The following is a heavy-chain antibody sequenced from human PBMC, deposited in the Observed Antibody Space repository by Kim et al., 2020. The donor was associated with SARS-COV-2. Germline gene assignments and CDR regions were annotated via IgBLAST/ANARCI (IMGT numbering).Heavy chain of an antibody. CDR2: MSIAGST. J-gene: IGHJ5*02. V-gene: IGHV4-4*07. D-gene: IGHD1-7*01. CDR1: GGSISTYY. Sequence: SETLSLTCTVSGGSISTYYWTWLRQPAGKGLEWIGRMSIAGSTDYNPSLENRVTISLDTSNNQFSLKVRSVTAADTAVYYCARVGNYNYFDPWGQGTLV. CDR3: ARVGNYNYFDP.